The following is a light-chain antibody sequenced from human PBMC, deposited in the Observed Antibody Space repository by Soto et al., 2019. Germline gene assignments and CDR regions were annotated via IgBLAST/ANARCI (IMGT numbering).Light chain of an antibody. J-gene: IGLJ1*01. CDR3: AAWDDSLSGSV. CDR2: RNN. Sequence: QSVLTQPPSASGTPGQRVTISCSGSSSNIGSNYVYWYQQLPGTAPKLLIYRNNQRPSGVPDRFSGSKSGTSASLAISGLWSEDEADYYCAAWDDSLSGSVFGTGTKVTVL. V-gene: IGLV1-47*03. CDR1: SSNIGSNY.